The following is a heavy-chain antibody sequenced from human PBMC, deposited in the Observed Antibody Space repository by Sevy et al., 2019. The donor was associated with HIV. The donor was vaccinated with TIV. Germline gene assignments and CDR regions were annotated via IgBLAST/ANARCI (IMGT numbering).Heavy chain of an antibody. Sequence: GGSLRLSCAASGFTFSTYNMNWVRQAPGKGLEWVSSIWSSSSYIYYADSVKGRFTISRDNAKNSLYLQMNSLKVEDTSVYYGARDRTYGSFIDYWGQGTLVTVSS. CDR1: GFTFSTYN. V-gene: IGHV3-21*01. CDR3: ARDRTYGSFIDY. D-gene: IGHD3-10*01. CDR2: IWSSSSYI. J-gene: IGHJ4*02.